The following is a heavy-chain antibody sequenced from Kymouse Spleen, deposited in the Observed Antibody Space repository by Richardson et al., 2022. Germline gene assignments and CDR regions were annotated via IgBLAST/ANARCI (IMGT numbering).Heavy chain of an antibody. J-gene: IGHJ4*02. Sequence: QVQLVESGGGVVQPGRSLRLSCAASGFTFSSYGMHWVRQAPGKGLEWVAVISYDGSNKYYADSVKGRFTISRDNSKNTLYLQMNSLRAEDTAVYYCATHYYDSSGYWEYWGQGTLVTVSS. D-gene: IGHD3-22*01. CDR1: GFTFSSYG. V-gene: IGHV3-30*18. CDR2: ISYDGSNK. CDR3: ATHYYDSSGYWEY.